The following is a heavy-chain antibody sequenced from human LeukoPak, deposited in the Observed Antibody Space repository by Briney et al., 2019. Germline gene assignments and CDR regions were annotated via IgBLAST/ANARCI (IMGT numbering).Heavy chain of an antibody. CDR3: AKGYEGSFDY. Sequence: GGSLRLSCQASGFPFSTFPMSWVRQAPGKGMEWVSTLGGDGSDTYYADSVKGRFTISRDNSKNTLYLQMNSLRAEDTAVYYCAKGYEGSFDYWGQGTLVTVSS. CDR1: GFPFSTFP. CDR2: LGGDGSDT. V-gene: IGHV3-23*01. D-gene: IGHD5-12*01. J-gene: IGHJ4*02.